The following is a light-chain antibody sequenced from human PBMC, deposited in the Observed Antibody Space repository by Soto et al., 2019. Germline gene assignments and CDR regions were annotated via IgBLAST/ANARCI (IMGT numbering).Light chain of an antibody. V-gene: IGKV1-27*01. CDR1: QGILDY. CDR3: QKYNTAPQT. J-gene: IGKJ1*01. CDR2: AAS. Sequence: DIQMTQSPSSLSATVGDRVTITCRASQGILDYVAWYQQKPGKAPKLLIYAASTLPSGVPSRFSGSGSGTDFALTISSLQPEDVETYSCQKYNTAPQTFGQGTKVEIK.